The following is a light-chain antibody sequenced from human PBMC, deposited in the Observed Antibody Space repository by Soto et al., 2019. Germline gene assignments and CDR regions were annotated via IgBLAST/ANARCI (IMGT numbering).Light chain of an antibody. CDR1: QGIRND. J-gene: IGKJ1*01. V-gene: IGKV1-6*01. CDR2: AAS. Sequence: AIQMTQSPSSLSASVGDRVTITCRASQGIRNDLGWYQQKPGQAPKLLIFAASSLQVGVPSRFSGSGSGTDFTLTISSLQPEDFANYSCQQSYSTTWTFGQGTKVDIK. CDR3: QQSYSTTWT.